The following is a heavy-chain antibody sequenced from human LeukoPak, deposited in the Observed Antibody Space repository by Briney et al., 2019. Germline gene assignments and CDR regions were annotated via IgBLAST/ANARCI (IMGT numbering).Heavy chain of an antibody. Sequence: ASVKVSCKASGYTFTGYYMHWVRQAPGQGLEWMGWINPNSDGTNYAQKFQGRVTMTRDTSISTAYMELSRLRSDDTAVYYCARRRGYYYMDVWGKGTTVTVSS. CDR1: GYTFTGYY. CDR3: ARRRGYYYMDV. J-gene: IGHJ6*03. V-gene: IGHV1-2*02. CDR2: INPNSDGT.